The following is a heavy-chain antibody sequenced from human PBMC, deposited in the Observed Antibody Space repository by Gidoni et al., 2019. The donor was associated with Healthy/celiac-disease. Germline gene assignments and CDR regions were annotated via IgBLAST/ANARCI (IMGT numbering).Heavy chain of an antibody. Sequence: QVQLVQPGAEVKKPGASVKVACKASGYTFTSYYMHWVRQAPGQGLKMMGIINPSGGSTSYAQKFQGRVTMTRDTSTSTVYMELSSLGSEDTAVYYCASLAWNYGNYWSQGTLVTVSS. CDR1: GYTFTSYY. CDR3: ASLAWNYGNY. D-gene: IGHD1-7*01. V-gene: IGHV1-46*01. CDR2: INPSGGST. J-gene: IGHJ4*02.